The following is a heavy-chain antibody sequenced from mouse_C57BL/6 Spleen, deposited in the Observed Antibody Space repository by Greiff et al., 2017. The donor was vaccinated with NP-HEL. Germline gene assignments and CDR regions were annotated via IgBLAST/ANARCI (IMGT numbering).Heavy chain of an antibody. D-gene: IGHD2-3*01. Sequence: QVQLKESGPGLAAPSQSLTITCTVSGFSLTSYGVSWVRQPPGQGLEWLGVIWGDGSTNYHSALISSLSISKDNSKSQVFLKLNSLQTDDTATAYCADWGDGYFGDYWGQGTTLTVSS. V-gene: IGHV2-3*01. J-gene: IGHJ2*01. CDR1: GFSLTSYG. CDR3: ADWGDGYFGDY. CDR2: IWGDGST.